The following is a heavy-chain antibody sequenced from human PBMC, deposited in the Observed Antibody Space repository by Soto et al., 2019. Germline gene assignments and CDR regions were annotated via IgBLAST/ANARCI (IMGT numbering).Heavy chain of an antibody. CDR2: ISAYNGNT. CDR3: ARALYRRGTYSAFDT. D-gene: IGHD1-26*01. V-gene: IGHV1-18*01. J-gene: IGHJ4*02. CDR1: GYTPTNYD. Sequence: QVPLVQSGAEVKKPGASVTVSCKTSGYTPTNYDIGWVRQAPGQGLEWMGWISAYNGNTNSAQKLQGRLTMTTDTSTGTAYMELRSLRSDDSAVYYCARALYRRGTYSAFDTWGQGTLVTVSS.